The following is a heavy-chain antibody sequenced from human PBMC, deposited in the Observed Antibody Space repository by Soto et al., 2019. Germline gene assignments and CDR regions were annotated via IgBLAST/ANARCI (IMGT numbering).Heavy chain of an antibody. CDR1: GGTFSSYT. D-gene: IGHD6-6*01. CDR2: IIPILGIA. Sequence: GASVKVSCKASGGTFSSYTISWVRQAPGQGLEWMGRIIPILGIANYAQKFQGRVTITADKSTSTAYMELSSLRSEDTAVYYCARASRSSSSYYYYYMDVWGKGTTVTVSS. CDR3: ARASRSSSSYYYYYMDV. J-gene: IGHJ6*03. V-gene: IGHV1-69*02.